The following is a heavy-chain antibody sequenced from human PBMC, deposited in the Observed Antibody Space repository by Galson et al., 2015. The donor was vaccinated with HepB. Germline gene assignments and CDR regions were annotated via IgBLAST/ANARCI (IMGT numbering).Heavy chain of an antibody. CDR2: IRYDGSNK. V-gene: IGHV3-30*02. Sequence: SLRLSCAASGFTFSSYGMHWVRQAPGKGLEWVAFIRYDGSNKYYADSVKGRFTISRDNSKNTLYLQMNSLRAEDTAVYYCAKDPPSYCSGGSCYPGALDYWGQGTLVTVSS. D-gene: IGHD2-15*01. CDR3: AKDPPSYCSGGSCYPGALDY. CDR1: GFTFSSYG. J-gene: IGHJ4*02.